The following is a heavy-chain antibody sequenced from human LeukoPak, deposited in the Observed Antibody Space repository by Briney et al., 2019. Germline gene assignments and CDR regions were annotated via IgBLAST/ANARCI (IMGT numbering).Heavy chain of an antibody. J-gene: IGHJ4*02. D-gene: IGHD3-3*01. V-gene: IGHV4-39*07. CDR1: GGSISTSSYY. CDR3: AGDFWSGYYFRD. Sequence: SETLSLTCTVSGGSISTSSYYWGWVRQPPGKGLEWIGNIFYSGSTYYNPSLKSRVTISVDTSKNQFSLKLSSVTAADTAVYYCAGDFWSGYYFRDWGQGTLVTVSS. CDR2: IFYSGST.